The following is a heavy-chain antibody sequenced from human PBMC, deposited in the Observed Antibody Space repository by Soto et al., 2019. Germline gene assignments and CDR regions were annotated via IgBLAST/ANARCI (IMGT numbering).Heavy chain of an antibody. CDR1: GGSFSNYA. CDR2: IIPMFGTP. D-gene: IGHD4-4*01. V-gene: IGHV1-69*13. Sequence: ASVKVSCKTSGGSFSNYAFSWVRQAPGQGLEWMGAIIPMFGTPNYAQMFQGRVSITADESTNTAYMEVSSLRSDDSAVYFCARGATVTRDYFYGMDVWGQGTTVTVSS. J-gene: IGHJ6*02. CDR3: ARGATVTRDYFYGMDV.